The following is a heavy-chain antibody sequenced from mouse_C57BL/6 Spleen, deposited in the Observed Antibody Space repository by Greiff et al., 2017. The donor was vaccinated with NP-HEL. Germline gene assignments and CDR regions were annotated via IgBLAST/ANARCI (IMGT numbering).Heavy chain of an antibody. D-gene: IGHD1-1*01. CDR2: INPGSGGT. Sequence: QVQLQQSGAELVRPGTSVKVSCKASGYAFTNYLIEWVKQRPGQGLEWIGVINPGSGGTNYNEKFKGKATLTADKSSSTAYMQLSSLTSEDSAVYFCARREITTVVVHFDYWGQGTTLTVSS. J-gene: IGHJ2*01. V-gene: IGHV1-54*01. CDR3: ARREITTVVVHFDY. CDR1: GYAFTNYL.